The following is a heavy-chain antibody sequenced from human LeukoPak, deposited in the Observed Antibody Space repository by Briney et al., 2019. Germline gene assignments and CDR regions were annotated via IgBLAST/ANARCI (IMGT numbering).Heavy chain of an antibody. CDR3: ARDRIAIFGVVTHGYFDY. D-gene: IGHD3-3*01. CDR1: GGSISSGSCY. Sequence: SETLSLTCTVSGGSISSGSCYWSWIRQPAGKGLEWIGRIYTSGSTVYSPSPKSRVTISVDTSKNQFSLKLNSVTAAGTAVYYCARDRIAIFGVVTHGYFDYWGQGTLVTVSS. V-gene: IGHV4-61*02. J-gene: IGHJ4*02. CDR2: IYTSGST.